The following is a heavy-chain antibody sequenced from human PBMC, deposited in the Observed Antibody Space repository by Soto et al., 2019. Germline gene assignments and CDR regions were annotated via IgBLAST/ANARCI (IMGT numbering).Heavy chain of an antibody. Sequence: PGGSLRLSCAASGFMFSSYWMTWVRQAPGKGLEWVANTKQDGSEKYYVDSVKGRFTISRDNAKNSLYLQMNSLRAEDTAVYYCARVITMVRGVIIPYFDYWGQGTLVTVSS. D-gene: IGHD3-10*01. V-gene: IGHV3-7*01. CDR3: ARVITMVRGVIIPYFDY. J-gene: IGHJ4*02. CDR1: GFMFSSYW. CDR2: TKQDGSEK.